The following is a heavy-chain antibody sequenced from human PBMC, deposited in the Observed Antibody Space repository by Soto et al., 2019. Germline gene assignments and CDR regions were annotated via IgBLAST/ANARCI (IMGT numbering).Heavy chain of an antibody. J-gene: IGHJ4*02. CDR3: VREDGKVGTNSAFDY. Sequence: GGSLRLSCASSGFTFSTYTMTWVRQAPGKGLEWVSSINGRGNYIYCAESMKGRFTISRDNAKNSLYLQMDRLRAEDTALYYCVREDGKVGTNSAFDYWGLGALVTVSS. V-gene: IGHV3-21*01. CDR2: INGRGNYI. CDR1: GFTFSTYT. D-gene: IGHD1-7*01.